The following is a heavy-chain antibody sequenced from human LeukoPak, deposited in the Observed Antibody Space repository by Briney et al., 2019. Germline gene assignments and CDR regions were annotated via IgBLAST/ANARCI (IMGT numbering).Heavy chain of an antibody. V-gene: IGHV3-48*03. CDR1: GFTFSSYA. J-gene: IGHJ5*02. Sequence: GGSLRLSCAASGFTFSSYAMHWVRQAPGKGLEWVSYISSSGSTIYYADSVKGRFTISRDNTKNSLYLQMNSLRVEDTAVYYCARDPSSWYGYNWFDPWGQGTLVTVSS. D-gene: IGHD6-13*01. CDR2: ISSSGSTI. CDR3: ARDPSSWYGYNWFDP.